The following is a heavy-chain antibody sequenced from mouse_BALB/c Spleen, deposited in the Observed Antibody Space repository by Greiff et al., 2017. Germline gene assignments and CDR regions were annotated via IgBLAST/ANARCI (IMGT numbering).Heavy chain of an antibody. V-gene: IGHV1-37*01. J-gene: IGHJ1*01. Sequence: EVKLMESGPELVKPGASVKISCKASGYSFTGYFMNWVKQSHGKSLEWIGRINPYNGDTFYNQKFKGKATLTVDKSSSTAHMELLSLTSEDSAVYYCGRMITTEDWYFDVWGAGTTVTVSS. D-gene: IGHD2-4*01. CDR1: GYSFTGYF. CDR2: INPYNGDT. CDR3: GRMITTEDWYFDV.